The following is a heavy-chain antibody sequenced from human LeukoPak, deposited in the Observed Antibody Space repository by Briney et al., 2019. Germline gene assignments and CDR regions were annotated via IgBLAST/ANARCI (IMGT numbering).Heavy chain of an antibody. CDR3: ASGDIVVVPAARPNYYYMDV. D-gene: IGHD2-2*01. Sequence: ASVKVSCKASGYTFTSYYMHWVRQAPGQGLEWMGIINPSGGSTSYAQKFQGRVTMTRDMSTSTVYMELSSLRSEDTAVYYCASGDIVVVPAARPNYYYMDVWGKGTTVTVTS. J-gene: IGHJ6*03. CDR1: GYTFTSYY. CDR2: INPSGGST. V-gene: IGHV1-46*01.